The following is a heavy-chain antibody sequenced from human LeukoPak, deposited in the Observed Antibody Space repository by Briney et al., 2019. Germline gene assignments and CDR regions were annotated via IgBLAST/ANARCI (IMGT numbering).Heavy chain of an antibody. CDR2: IYWNDYK. CDR3: AHSRQYYDPRRETDYYMDV. D-gene: IGHD3-22*01. CDR1: GFSLTTSGVG. Sequence: SGPTLVKPTQTLTLTCTFSGFSLTTSGVGVGWIRQPPGKALEWLALIYWNDYKRYSPSLKSRLTITKDTSKNQVVLTMTNMDPVDTATYYCAHSRQYYDPRRETDYYMDVWGKGTTVTVSS. J-gene: IGHJ6*03. V-gene: IGHV2-5*01.